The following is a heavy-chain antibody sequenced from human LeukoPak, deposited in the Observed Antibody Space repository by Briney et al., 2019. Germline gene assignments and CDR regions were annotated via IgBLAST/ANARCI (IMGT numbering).Heavy chain of an antibody. D-gene: IGHD3-10*01. CDR1: GYSISNGFY. J-gene: IGHJ4*02. CDR3: ARTRYYYNSRSYGAPYYFDY. CDR2: IYHSERT. Sequence: NPSETLSLTCTVSGYSISNGFYWGWIRQPPGKGLEWIGSIYHSERTNYNPSLKSRVTISVDTSKNQFSLKLSSVTAADTAVYYCARTRYYYNSRSYGAPYYFDYWGQGTLVTVSS. V-gene: IGHV4-38-2*02.